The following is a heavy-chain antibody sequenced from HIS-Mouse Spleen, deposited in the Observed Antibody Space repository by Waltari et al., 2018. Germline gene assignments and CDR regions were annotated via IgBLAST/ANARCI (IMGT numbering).Heavy chain of an antibody. V-gene: IGHV3-74*01. Sequence: EVQLVESGGGLVQPGGSLRLPCAASGFTFSSYWMHWVRQAPGKGLVWVSRINSDGSSTSYADSVKGRFTISRDNAKNTLYLQMNSLRAEDTAVYYCAVIVVVPAAMHDAFDIWGQGTMVTVSS. CDR1: GFTFSSYW. CDR3: AVIVVVPAAMHDAFDI. D-gene: IGHD2-2*01. J-gene: IGHJ3*02. CDR2: INSDGSST.